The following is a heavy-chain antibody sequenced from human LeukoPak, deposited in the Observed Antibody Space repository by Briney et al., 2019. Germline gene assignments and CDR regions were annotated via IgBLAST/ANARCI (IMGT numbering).Heavy chain of an antibody. J-gene: IGHJ4*02. CDR2: IKYDGNEE. CDR1: GFTFSSYW. Sequence: AGGSLRLSCAASGFTFSSYWMSWMRQAPGKGLEWVANIKYDGNEEYYVDSVRGRFTISRDNAKNSLYLQLNSLRVEGTAVYYCKSGGAAPGSFDYWGQGTLVTVSP. CDR3: KSGGAAPGSFDY. D-gene: IGHD1-1*01. V-gene: IGHV3-7*01.